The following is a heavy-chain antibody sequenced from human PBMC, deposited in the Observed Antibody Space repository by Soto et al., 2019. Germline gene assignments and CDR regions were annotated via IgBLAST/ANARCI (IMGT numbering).Heavy chain of an antibody. V-gene: IGHV1-69*06. D-gene: IGHD3-10*01. CDR2: IIPMFDTP. CDR1: GGTFISYS. CDR3: ATGISMVRGVSITAYSYHALHV. J-gene: IGHJ6*02. Sequence: QVQLVQSGAEVRKPASSVRVSCKTSGGTFISYSFSWVRQAPGQGLEWMGGIIPMFDTPIYAQKFQGKVTITADKYTATAYMDVSRLTSGDTAVYYCATGISMVRGVSITAYSYHALHVWGQGTTVNVSS.